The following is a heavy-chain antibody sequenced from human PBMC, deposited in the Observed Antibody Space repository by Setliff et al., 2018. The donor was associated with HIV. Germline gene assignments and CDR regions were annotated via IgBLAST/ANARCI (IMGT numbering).Heavy chain of an antibody. CDR1: GYTFTNYS. Sequence: ASVKVSCKASGYTFTNYSMHWVRQALGQGLEWMGWIDAGNSNTEYSQEFQGRVTMTRDTSASTAYMVQSSLRSDDMAVYYCAILGGGGLNYWGQGTLVTVSS. CDR2: IDAGNSNT. V-gene: IGHV1-3*03. J-gene: IGHJ4*02. CDR3: AILGGGGLNY. D-gene: IGHD3-16*01.